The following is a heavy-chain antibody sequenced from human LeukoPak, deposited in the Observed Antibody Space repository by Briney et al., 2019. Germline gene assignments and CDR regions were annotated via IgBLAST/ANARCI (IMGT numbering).Heavy chain of an antibody. J-gene: IGHJ5*02. Sequence: GGSLRLSCAASGFTFSDYAMTWVRQAPGKGLEWVSAIGGSGVTTLYADSVKGRFTISRDNSQNTLYLQMNSLRAEDTAVYYCARAPTDSSGYYSNWFDPWGQGTLVTVSS. CDR2: IGGSGVTT. V-gene: IGHV3-23*01. CDR1: GFTFSDYA. CDR3: ARAPTDSSGYYSNWFDP. D-gene: IGHD3-22*01.